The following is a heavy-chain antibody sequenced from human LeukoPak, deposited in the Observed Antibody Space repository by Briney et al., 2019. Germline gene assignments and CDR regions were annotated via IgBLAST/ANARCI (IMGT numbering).Heavy chain of an antibody. D-gene: IGHD1-7*01. CDR2: IIPIFGTA. Sequence: ASVKVSCKASGGTFSSYAISWVRQAPGRGLEWMGRIIPIFGTANYAQKFQGRVTITTDESTSTAYMELSSLRSEDTAVYYCARDRTGTTDYWGQGTLVTVSS. J-gene: IGHJ4*02. CDR3: ARDRTGTTDY. CDR1: GGTFSSYA. V-gene: IGHV1-69*05.